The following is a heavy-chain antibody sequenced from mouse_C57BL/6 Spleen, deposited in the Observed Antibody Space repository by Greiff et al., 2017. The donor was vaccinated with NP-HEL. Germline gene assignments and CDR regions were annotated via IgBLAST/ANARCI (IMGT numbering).Heavy chain of an antibody. CDR3: ASDLDGSFAY. V-gene: IGHV2-6*01. CDR2: IWGVGST. J-gene: IGHJ3*01. CDR1: GFSLTSYG. Sequence: VQLQESGPGLVAPSQSLSITCTVSGFSLTSYGVDWVRQSPGKGLEWLGVIWGVGSTNYNSALKSRLSIRKDNSKSQVFLKMNSLQTDDTAMYYCASDLDGSFAYWGQGTLVTVSA. D-gene: IGHD2-3*01.